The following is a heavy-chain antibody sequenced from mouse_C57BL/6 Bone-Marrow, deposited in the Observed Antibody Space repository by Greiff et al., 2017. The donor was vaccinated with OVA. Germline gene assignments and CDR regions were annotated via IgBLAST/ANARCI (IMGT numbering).Heavy chain of an antibody. CDR1: GFTFSDYY. V-gene: IGHV5-12*01. Sequence: EVMLVESGGGLVQPGGSLKLSCAASGFTFSDYYMYWVRQTPEKRLEWVAYISNGGGSTYYPDTVKGRFTISRDNAKNTLYLQMSRLKSEDTAMYYCARRYGNYDAMDYWGQGTSVTVSS. CDR2: ISNGGGST. D-gene: IGHD2-1*01. CDR3: ARRYGNYDAMDY. J-gene: IGHJ4*01.